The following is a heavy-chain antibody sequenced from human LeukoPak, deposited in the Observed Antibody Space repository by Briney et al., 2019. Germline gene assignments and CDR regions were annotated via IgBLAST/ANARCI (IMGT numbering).Heavy chain of an antibody. CDR1: GGSISSYY. J-gene: IGHJ4*02. CDR3: AREGSSWGEYSDY. Sequence: SETLSLTCTVSGGSISSYYWSWIRQPPGKGLEWIGYIYYSGSTNYNPSLKSRVTISVDTSKNQFSLKLSSVTAADTAVYYCAREGSSWGEYSDYWGQGTLVTVSS. CDR2: IYYSGST. D-gene: IGHD6-13*01. V-gene: IGHV4-59*01.